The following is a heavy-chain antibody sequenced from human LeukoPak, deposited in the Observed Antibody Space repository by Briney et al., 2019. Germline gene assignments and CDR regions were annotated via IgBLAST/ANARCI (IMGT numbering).Heavy chain of an antibody. CDR2: ISSNGGST. J-gene: IGHJ4*02. CDR1: GFTFSSYA. Sequence: GGSLRLSCAASGFTFSSYAMHWVRQAPGKGLEFVSAISSNGGSTFYANSVKGGFTISRDNSKNTLYLQMGSLRAEDMAVYYCASDTGYDSYWGQGTLVTVSS. CDR3: ASDTGYDSY. D-gene: IGHD5-12*01. V-gene: IGHV3-64*01.